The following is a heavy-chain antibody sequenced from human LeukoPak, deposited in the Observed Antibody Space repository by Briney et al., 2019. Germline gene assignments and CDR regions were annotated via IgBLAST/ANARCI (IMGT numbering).Heavy chain of an antibody. CDR1: GYSFTSYW. J-gene: IGHJ4*02. CDR2: IYPRDSET. V-gene: IGHV5-51*01. D-gene: IGHD3-3*01. Sequence: GESLKISCKGSGYSFTSYWIAWVRQMPGKGLEWMGIIYPRDSETRYSPSFQGQVTISADKSISTACLQWSSLKASDTAMYYCARLNDFWSGYLKYYFDYWGLGTLVTVSS. CDR3: ARLNDFWSGYLKYYFDY.